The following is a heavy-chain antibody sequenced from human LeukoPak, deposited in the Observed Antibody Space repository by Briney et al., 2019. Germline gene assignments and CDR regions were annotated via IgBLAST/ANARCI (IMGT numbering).Heavy chain of an antibody. CDR2: MNPNSGNP. CDR1: GYTFTNYN. V-gene: IGHV1-8*01. D-gene: IGHD6-19*01. Sequence: ASVKVSCKASGYTFTNYNIHWVRQASGHGLEWMGGMNPNSGNPDSTQKFQGKVTMTADTSINTAFMELSSLTSEDTAIYYCARGVADRFDYWGQGTLVTVS. CDR3: ARGVADRFDY. J-gene: IGHJ4*02.